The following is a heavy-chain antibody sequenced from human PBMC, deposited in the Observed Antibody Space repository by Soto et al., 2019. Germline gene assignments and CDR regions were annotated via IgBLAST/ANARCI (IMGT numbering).Heavy chain of an antibody. V-gene: IGHV3-30*18. J-gene: IGHJ6*02. CDR1: GFTFSSYG. Sequence: GGSLRLSCAASGFTFSSYGMHWVRQAPGKGLEWVAVISYDGSNKYYADSVKGRFTISRDNSKNTLYLQMNSLRAEDTAVYYCAKDMVVAAYYGMDVRGQGTTVTVSS. CDR2: ISYDGSNK. CDR3: AKDMVVAAYYGMDV. D-gene: IGHD2-15*01.